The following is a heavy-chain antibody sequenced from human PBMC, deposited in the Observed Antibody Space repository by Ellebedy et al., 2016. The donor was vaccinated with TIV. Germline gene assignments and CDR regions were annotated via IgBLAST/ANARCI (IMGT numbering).Heavy chain of an antibody. J-gene: IGHJ5*02. CDR3: ARDHYYDSSGYLQA. CDR2: ISSSSSTI. D-gene: IGHD3-22*01. V-gene: IGHV3-48*02. CDR1: GFTFSSYS. Sequence: GGSLRLSXAASGFTFSSYSMNWVRQAPGKGLEWVSYISSSSSTIYYADSVKGRFTISRDNAKNSLYLQMNSLRDEDTAVYYCARDHYYDSSGYLQAWGQGTLVTVSS.